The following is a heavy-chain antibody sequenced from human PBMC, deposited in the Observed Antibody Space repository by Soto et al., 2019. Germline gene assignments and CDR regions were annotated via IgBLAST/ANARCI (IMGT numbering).Heavy chain of an antibody. D-gene: IGHD3-22*01. CDR3: ARHDLTGQVGDSSGIPQRGFDY. V-gene: IGHV4-39*01. J-gene: IGHJ4*02. CDR2: IYYSGST. Sequence: QLQLQESGPGLVKPSETLSLTCTVSGGSISSSSYYWGWIRQPPGKGLEWIGSIYYSGSTYYNPSLKSRVTISVDTSKNPFSLKLSSVTAADTAVYYCARHDLTGQVGDSSGIPQRGFDYWGQGTLVTVSS. CDR1: GGSISSSSYY.